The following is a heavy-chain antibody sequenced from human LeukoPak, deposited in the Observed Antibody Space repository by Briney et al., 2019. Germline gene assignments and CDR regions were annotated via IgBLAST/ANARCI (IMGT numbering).Heavy chain of an antibody. CDR2: ISYDGSNK. D-gene: IGHD2-15*01. CDR1: GFTFSSYA. CDR3: ARDGHLGYCSGGSCYWGYFDY. Sequence: GRSLRLSCAASGFTFSSYAMHWVRQAPGKGLEWVAVISYDGSNKYYADSVEGRFTISRDNFKNTLYLQMNSLRAVDTAVYYCARDGHLGYCSGGSCYWGYFDYWGQGTLVTVSS. J-gene: IGHJ4*02. V-gene: IGHV3-30-3*01.